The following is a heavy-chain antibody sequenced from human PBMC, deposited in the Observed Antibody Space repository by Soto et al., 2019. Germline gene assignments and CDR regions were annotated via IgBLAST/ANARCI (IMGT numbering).Heavy chain of an antibody. Sequence: EVQLVESGGGLVQPGGSLRLSCAASGFTFSSYSMNWVRQAPGKGLEWVSYISSSSSTIYYADSVKGRFTISRDNAKNSLYLQMNSLRAEDTAVCYCARADSGYAHGYYYYGMDVWGQGTTVTVSS. CDR1: GFTFSSYS. CDR3: ARADSGYAHGYYYYGMDV. J-gene: IGHJ6*02. CDR2: ISSSSSTI. D-gene: IGHD5-12*01. V-gene: IGHV3-48*01.